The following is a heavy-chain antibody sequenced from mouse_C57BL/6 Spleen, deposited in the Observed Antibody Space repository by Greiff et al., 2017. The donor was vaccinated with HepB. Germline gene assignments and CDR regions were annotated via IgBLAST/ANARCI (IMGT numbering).Heavy chain of an antibody. CDR2: IYPGDGDT. CDR3: ASADYYGRRSHDFDY. V-gene: IGHV1-82*01. CDR1: GYTFSSSW. J-gene: IGHJ2*01. Sequence: VQLQQSGPELVKPGASVKISCKASGYTFSSSWMNWVKQRPGKGLEWIGRIYPGDGDTNYKEKFKGKTTLTADKSSSTAYMQLSSLTSEDSAVYFGASADYYGRRSHDFDYWGQGTTLTVAS. D-gene: IGHD1-1*01.